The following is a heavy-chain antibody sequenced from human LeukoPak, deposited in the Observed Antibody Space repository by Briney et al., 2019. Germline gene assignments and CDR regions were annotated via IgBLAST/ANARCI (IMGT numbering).Heavy chain of an antibody. J-gene: IGHJ4*02. CDR3: ARGTYYYDSSGSWSY. V-gene: IGHV3-74*01. CDR2: INTDGSST. CDR1: GFTFSSYW. D-gene: IGHD3-22*01. Sequence: GGSLRLSCAASGFTFSSYWMHWVRQAPGKGLVWVSRINTDGSSTSYAASVKGRFTISRDNAKNTLYLQMNSLRAEDTAVYYCARGTYYYDSSGSWSYWGQGTLVTVSS.